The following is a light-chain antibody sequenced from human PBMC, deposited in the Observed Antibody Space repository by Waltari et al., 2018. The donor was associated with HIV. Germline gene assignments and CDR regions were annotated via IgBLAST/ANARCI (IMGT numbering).Light chain of an antibody. Sequence: DIQMTQSPSSLSASVGDRVTITCRASQSISSYLKWYQQKSGKAPKPLIYGASTLQSGVPSRFTGSGSGTDFTLTISSLQPEDFATYYCQQSYITPLTFGGGTKVEIK. CDR3: QQSYITPLT. V-gene: IGKV1-39*01. CDR1: QSISSY. CDR2: GAS. J-gene: IGKJ4*01.